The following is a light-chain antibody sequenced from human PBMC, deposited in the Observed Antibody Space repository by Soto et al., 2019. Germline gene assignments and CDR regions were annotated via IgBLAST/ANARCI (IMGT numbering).Light chain of an antibody. CDR3: SSFTSSSSYV. J-gene: IGLJ1*01. CDR1: SSDVGSYNS. CDR2: DVS. Sequence: QSALAQPASVSGSPGQSITISCTETSSDVGSYNSVSWYQQYPGKAPTLMIHDVSNRPSGVSNRFSGSKSGNTASLTISGLQAEDEADYYCSSFTSSSSYVFGSGTKVTVL. V-gene: IGLV2-14*03.